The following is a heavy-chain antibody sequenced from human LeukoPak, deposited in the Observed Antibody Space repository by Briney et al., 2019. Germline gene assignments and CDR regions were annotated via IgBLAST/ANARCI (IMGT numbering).Heavy chain of an antibody. CDR3: ARTKNMVRDLFDY. Sequence: PSDTLSLTCAVSVYSISSSNWWGWIRQPPGKGLEWIGYIYYSGSTNSNPSLKSRVTMSVDTSKNQFSLKLSSVTAVDTAVYYCARTKNMVRDLFDYWGQGTLVTVSS. J-gene: IGHJ4*02. CDR2: IYYSGST. CDR1: VYSISSSNW. D-gene: IGHD3-10*01. V-gene: IGHV4-28*01.